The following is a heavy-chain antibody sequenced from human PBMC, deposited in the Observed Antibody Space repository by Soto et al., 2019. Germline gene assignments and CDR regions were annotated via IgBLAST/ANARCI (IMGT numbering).Heavy chain of an antibody. CDR1: GFTVTDIY. CDR3: VREPRYCSGGSCSIMGDAFDI. Sequence: EVQLVESGGGLVQPGGSLRLSCVASGFTVTDIYMNWVRQAPGKGLEWVSVIYNEFTDYADSVRGRFSISTDSSKNALYIQMNRLRAEDSAVYYCVREPRYCSGGSCSIMGDAFDIWGQGTMVTVSS. D-gene: IGHD2-15*01. CDR2: IYNEFT. J-gene: IGHJ3*02. V-gene: IGHV3-66*01.